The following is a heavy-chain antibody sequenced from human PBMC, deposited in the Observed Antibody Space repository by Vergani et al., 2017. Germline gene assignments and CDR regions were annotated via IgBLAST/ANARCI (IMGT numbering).Heavy chain of an antibody. D-gene: IGHD5-18*01. Sequence: QVQLQESGPGLVKPSETLSLTCTVSGGSISSYYWSWIRQPAGKGLEWIGRIYTSGSTNYNPSLKSRVTMSVDTSKNQFSLKLSSVTAADTAVYYCARERDTAMDTSYFDYWGQGTLVTVSS. CDR3: ARERDTAMDTSYFDY. V-gene: IGHV4-4*07. CDR2: IYTSGST. CDR1: GGSISSYY. J-gene: IGHJ4*02.